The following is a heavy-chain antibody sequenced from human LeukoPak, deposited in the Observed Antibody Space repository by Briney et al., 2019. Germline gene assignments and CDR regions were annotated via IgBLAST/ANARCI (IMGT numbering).Heavy chain of an antibody. Sequence: SETLSLTCTVSGGSISSYYWSWIRQPPGKGLEWIGYIYYSGSTNYNPSLKSRVTISVDTSKNQFSLKLSSVTAADTAVYYCARHGTDYDILTGYYGGTYFDYWGQGTLVTVSS. J-gene: IGHJ4*02. CDR3: ARHGTDYDILTGYYGGTYFDY. D-gene: IGHD3-9*01. V-gene: IGHV4-59*01. CDR1: GGSISSYY. CDR2: IYYSGST.